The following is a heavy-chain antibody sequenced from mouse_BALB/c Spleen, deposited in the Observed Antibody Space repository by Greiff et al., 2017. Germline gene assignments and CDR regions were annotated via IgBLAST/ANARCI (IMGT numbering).Heavy chain of an antibody. Sequence: EVNVVESGGGLVKPGGSLKLSCAASGFTFSSYTMSWVRQTPEKRLEWVATISSGGSYTYYPDSVKGRFTISRDNAKNTLYLQMSSLKSEDTAMYYCTRERDGDYKAWFAYWGQGTLVTVSA. D-gene: IGHD2-13*01. CDR2: ISSGGSYT. CDR1: GFTFSSYT. CDR3: TRERDGDYKAWFAY. V-gene: IGHV5-6-4*01. J-gene: IGHJ3*01.